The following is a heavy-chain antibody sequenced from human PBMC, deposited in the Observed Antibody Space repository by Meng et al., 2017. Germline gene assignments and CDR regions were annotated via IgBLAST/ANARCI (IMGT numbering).Heavy chain of an antibody. CDR3: ASPDASFDWLYGMDV. CDR1: GFTFSSYA. V-gene: IGHV3-30*04. Sequence: GESLKISCAASGFTFSSYAMHWVRQAPGKGPEWVAVISYDGSNKYYADSVKGRFTISRDNSKNTLYLQMNSLRAEDTAVYYCASPDASFDWLYGMDVWGQGTTVTVSS. CDR2: ISYDGSNK. D-gene: IGHD3-9*01. J-gene: IGHJ6*02.